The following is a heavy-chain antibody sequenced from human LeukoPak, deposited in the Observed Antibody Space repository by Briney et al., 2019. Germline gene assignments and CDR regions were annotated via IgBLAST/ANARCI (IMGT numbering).Heavy chain of an antibody. D-gene: IGHD3-9*01. CDR2: IYTSGST. CDR3: ATSYYDILTGYYRGYFDY. V-gene: IGHV4-61*02. CDR1: GGSISSGSDY. Sequence: SQTLSLTCTVSGGSISSGSDYWSWIRQPAGKGLEWIGRIYTSGSTNYDPSLKSRVTISVDTSTNQFSLKLSSVTAADTAVYYCATSYYDILTGYYRGYFDYWGQGTLVTVSS. J-gene: IGHJ4*02.